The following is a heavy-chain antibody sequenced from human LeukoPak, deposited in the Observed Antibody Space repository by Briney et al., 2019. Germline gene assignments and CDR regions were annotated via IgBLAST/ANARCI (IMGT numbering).Heavy chain of an antibody. CDR1: GFTFSSYW. Sequence: PGGSLRLSCAASGFTFSSYWMSWVRQAPGKGLEWVANINGDGRDKYYVGSVRGRFTISRDNADNALYLQMNSLRGDDTALYYCARGVDSAIDWWGQGTLVTVSP. V-gene: IGHV3-7*01. J-gene: IGHJ4*02. CDR3: ARGVDSAIDW. D-gene: IGHD2-15*01. CDR2: INGDGRDK.